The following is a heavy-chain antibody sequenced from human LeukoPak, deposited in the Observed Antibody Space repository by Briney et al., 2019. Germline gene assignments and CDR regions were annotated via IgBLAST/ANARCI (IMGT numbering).Heavy chain of an antibody. CDR3: ARSITMVRGVIPYYFDY. V-gene: IGHV4-31*03. J-gene: IGHJ4*02. D-gene: IGHD3-10*01. Sequence: PSETLSLTCTVSGGSISSGGYYWSWIRQHPGKGLGWIGYIYYSGSTYYNPSLKSRVTISVDTSKNQFSLKLSSVTAADTAVYYCARSITMVRGVIPYYFDYWGQGTLVTVSS. CDR2: IYYSGST. CDR1: GGSISSGGYY.